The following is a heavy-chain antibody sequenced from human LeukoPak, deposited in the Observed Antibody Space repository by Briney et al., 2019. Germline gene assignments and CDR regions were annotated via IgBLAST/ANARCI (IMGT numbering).Heavy chain of an antibody. CDR2: ISGSSYYI. Sequence: PGGSLRLSCAASGFTFSSYSMNWVRQAPGKGLEWVSSISGSSYYIYYADSVKGRFTISRDNAKNSLYLQMNSLRAEDTAVYYCARAPGQIVVVVAAPVDYWGQGTLVTVSS. D-gene: IGHD2-15*01. CDR1: GFTFSSYS. J-gene: IGHJ4*02. CDR3: ARAPGQIVVVVAAPVDY. V-gene: IGHV3-21*01.